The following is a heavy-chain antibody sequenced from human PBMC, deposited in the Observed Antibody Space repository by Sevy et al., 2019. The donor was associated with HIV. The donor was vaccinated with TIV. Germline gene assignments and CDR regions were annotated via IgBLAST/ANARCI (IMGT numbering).Heavy chain of an antibody. D-gene: IGHD5-12*01. V-gene: IGHV3-48*02. J-gene: IGHJ4*02. CDR2: ISSSSSTI. CDR3: ARDQLGEYSGYESGEGSLGY. CDR1: GFTFSSYS. Sequence: GGSLRLSCAASGFTFSSYSMNWVRQAPGKGLEWVSYISSSSSTIYYADSVKGRFTISRDNAKNSLYLQMNSLRDEDTAVYYCARDQLGEYSGYESGEGSLGYWGQGTLVTVSS.